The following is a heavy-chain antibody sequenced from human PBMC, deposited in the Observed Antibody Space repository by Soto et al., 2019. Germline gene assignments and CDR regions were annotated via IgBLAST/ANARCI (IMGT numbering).Heavy chain of an antibody. J-gene: IGHJ3*02. CDR3: AKGNSWSPALVLDI. CDR2: ISGSGGST. Sequence: GGSLRLSCAASGFTFSSHAMSWVRQAPGKGLEWVSAISGSGGSTYYADSVKGRFTISRDSSKNTLYLQMNSLRAEDTAVYYCAKGNSWSPALVLDIWGQGTMVTVSS. D-gene: IGHD1-7*01. V-gene: IGHV3-23*01. CDR1: GFTFSSHA.